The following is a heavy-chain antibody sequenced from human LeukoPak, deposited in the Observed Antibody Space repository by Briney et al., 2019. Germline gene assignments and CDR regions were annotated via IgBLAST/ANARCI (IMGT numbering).Heavy chain of an antibody. Sequence: SETLSLTCGIYGGSFSDYSWNWIRQPPGKGLEWIGEINHSGSPNYNPSLKSRVTISVDTSKNRFSLKLTSVTAADTAVYYCARQTGSGLFILPGGQGTLVTVSS. CDR3: ARQTGSGLFILP. CDR2: INHSGSP. D-gene: IGHD3/OR15-3a*01. V-gene: IGHV4-34*01. CDR1: GGSFSDYS. J-gene: IGHJ4*02.